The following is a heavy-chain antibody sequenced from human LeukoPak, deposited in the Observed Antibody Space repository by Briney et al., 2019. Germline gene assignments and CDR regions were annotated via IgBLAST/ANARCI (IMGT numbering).Heavy chain of an antibody. CDR2: INHSGST. Sequence: SETLSLTCAVYGGSFSGYYWSWIRQPPGKGLEWIGEINHSGSTNYNPSLKSRVTISVDTSKNQFSLKLSSVTAADTAVYNCARGPPPRGDFWSGYYRGAFDYWGQGTLVTVSS. V-gene: IGHV4-34*01. J-gene: IGHJ4*02. D-gene: IGHD3-3*01. CDR1: GGSFSGYY. CDR3: ARGPPPRGDFWSGYYRGAFDY.